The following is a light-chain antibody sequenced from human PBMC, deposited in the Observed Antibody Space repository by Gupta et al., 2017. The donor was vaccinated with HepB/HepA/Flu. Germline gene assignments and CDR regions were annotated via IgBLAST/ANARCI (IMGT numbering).Light chain of an antibody. CDR2: GAS. Sequence: EIVLTQSPGTLSLSPGERATLSCRASQSVSSSYLAWYQQTPGQAPRLLIFGASSRATGIPDRFSGSGSGTDFTLTISRLEPEDFAVYYCQQYGPSPWTFGQGTRVEI. V-gene: IGKV3-20*01. CDR3: QQYGPSPWT. J-gene: IGKJ1*01. CDR1: QSVSSSY.